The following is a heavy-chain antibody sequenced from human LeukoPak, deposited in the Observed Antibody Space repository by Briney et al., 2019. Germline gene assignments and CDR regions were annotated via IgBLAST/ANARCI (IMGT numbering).Heavy chain of an antibody. CDR3: AKDIGYCSGDSCPYFDH. D-gene: IGHD2-15*01. J-gene: IGHJ4*02. Sequence: GGSLRLSCAASGFTFSSYSMNWVRQAPGKGLEWVSSISSSSSYIYYADSVKGRFTISRDNAKNSLYLQMNSLRADDTAVYYCAKDIGYCSGDSCPYFDHWGQGTLVTVSS. CDR1: GFTFSSYS. CDR2: ISSSSSYI. V-gene: IGHV3-21*04.